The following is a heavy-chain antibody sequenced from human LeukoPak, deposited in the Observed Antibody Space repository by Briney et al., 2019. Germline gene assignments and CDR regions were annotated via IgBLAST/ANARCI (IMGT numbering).Heavy chain of an antibody. CDR1: GGSISSGSYY. Sequence: PSQTLSLTCTVSGGSISSGSYYWSWIRQPAGKGLEWIGRIYTSGSTNYNPSLKSRVTISVDTSKNQFSLKLSSVTAADTAVYYCARERTMVRGVAPYDAFDIWGQGTMVTVSS. D-gene: IGHD3-10*01. V-gene: IGHV4-61*02. CDR3: ARERTMVRGVAPYDAFDI. CDR2: IYTSGST. J-gene: IGHJ3*02.